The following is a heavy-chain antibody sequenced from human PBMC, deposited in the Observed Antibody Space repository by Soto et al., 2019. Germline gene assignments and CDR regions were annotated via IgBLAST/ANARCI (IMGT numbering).Heavy chain of an antibody. Sequence: PGGSQLSCAASGFTFSSFGMHWVRQAPGKGLEWVAVISYDGNYKYYADSVKGRFTISRDNSKNTLSLHMNTLRAEDTALYYCAKDRDTMVRGPSYYGMDVWGQGTTVTVSS. CDR1: GFTFSSFG. CDR2: ISYDGNYK. V-gene: IGHV3-30*18. CDR3: AKDRDTMVRGPSYYGMDV. D-gene: IGHD3-10*01. J-gene: IGHJ6*02.